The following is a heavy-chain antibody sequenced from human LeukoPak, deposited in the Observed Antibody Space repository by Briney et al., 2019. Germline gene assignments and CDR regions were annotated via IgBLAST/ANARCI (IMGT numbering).Heavy chain of an antibody. CDR2: IYYSGST. D-gene: IGHD2-15*01. V-gene: IGHV4-39*07. J-gene: IGHJ3*02. CDR3: AREIIAPGRVALASFDI. CDR1: GGSISSSSYY. Sequence: PSETLSLTCTVSGGSISSSSYYWGWIRQPPGKGLEWSGSIYYSGSTYYNPSLKSRVTISVDTSKNQFSLKLSSVTAADTAVYYCAREIIAPGRVALASFDIWGQGTMVTVSS.